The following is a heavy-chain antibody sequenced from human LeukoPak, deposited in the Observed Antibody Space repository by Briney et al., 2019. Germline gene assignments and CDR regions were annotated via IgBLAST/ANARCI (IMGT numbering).Heavy chain of an antibody. Sequence: PGGSLRLSCAASGFTFSSYSMNWVRQAPGKGLEWIGSIYYSGSTYYNPSLKSRVTISVDTSKNQFSLKLSSVTAADTAVYYCARHSYYYDSSRYYSPFDYWGQGTLVTVSS. J-gene: IGHJ4*02. V-gene: IGHV4-39*01. CDR3: ARHSYYYDSSRYYSPFDY. CDR1: GFTFSSYSMN. D-gene: IGHD3-22*01. CDR2: IYYSGST.